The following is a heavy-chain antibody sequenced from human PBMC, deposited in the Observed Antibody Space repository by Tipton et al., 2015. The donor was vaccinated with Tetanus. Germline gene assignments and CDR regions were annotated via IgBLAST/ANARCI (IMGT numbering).Heavy chain of an antibody. CDR3: ARDRGDYIYYGMDV. CDR1: GYTFTGYY. D-gene: IGHD3-22*01. CDR2: IDPNSGGT. J-gene: IGHJ6*02. Sequence: QVQLVQSGAEAKKPGASLKVSCKASGYTFTGYYLYWVRQAPGQGLEWMGWIDPNSGGTIYAQKFQGRVTMTRDTSISTAYMELSRLKSDDTAVYYCARDRGDYIYYGMDVWGQGTTVTVSS. V-gene: IGHV1-2*02.